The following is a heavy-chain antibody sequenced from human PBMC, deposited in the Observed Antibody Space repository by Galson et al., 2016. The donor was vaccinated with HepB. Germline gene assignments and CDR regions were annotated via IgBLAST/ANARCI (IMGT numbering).Heavy chain of an antibody. CDR1: GYSFTGYF. V-gene: IGHV1-2*02. CDR3: AREFNRHTVTTFYYYGMDV. CDR2: IKPPSGGT. J-gene: IGHJ6*02. D-gene: IGHD4-17*01. Sequence: SVKVSCKASGYSFTGYFIHWVRQAPGQGLEWMGLIKPPSGGTKYAQKFQGRVTLTRDTSTSTVYMELTSLRSDDTAVYFCAREFNRHTVTTFYYYGMDVWGQGTTVTVSS.